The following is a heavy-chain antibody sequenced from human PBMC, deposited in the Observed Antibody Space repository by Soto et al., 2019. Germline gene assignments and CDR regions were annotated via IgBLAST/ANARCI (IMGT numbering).Heavy chain of an antibody. J-gene: IGHJ5*02. Sequence: PSETLSLTCTVSGGSISSYYWSWIRQPPGKGLEWIGYIYYSGSTNYNPSLKSRVTISVDTSKNQFSLKLSSVTAADTAVYYCARDDYGDRWFDPWGQGTLVTVSS. CDR2: IYYSGST. CDR3: ARDDYGDRWFDP. V-gene: IGHV4-59*01. CDR1: GGSISSYY. D-gene: IGHD4-17*01.